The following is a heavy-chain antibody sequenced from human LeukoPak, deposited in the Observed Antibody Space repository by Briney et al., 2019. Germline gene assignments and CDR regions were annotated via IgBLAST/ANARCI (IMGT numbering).Heavy chain of an antibody. CDR2: INTNTGNP. CDR1: GYTFTNYA. J-gene: IGHJ6*02. CDR3: ARASNILLMVFYYYYGMDV. D-gene: IGHD2-8*01. Sequence: EASVKLCCKASGYTFTNYAMNWGRQARGQGLEWMQWINTNTGNPTYAQGFTGRFVFSLDTSVSTAYLQISSLKAEDTAVYYCARASNILLMVFYYYYGMDVWGQGTTVTVSS. V-gene: IGHV7-4-1*02.